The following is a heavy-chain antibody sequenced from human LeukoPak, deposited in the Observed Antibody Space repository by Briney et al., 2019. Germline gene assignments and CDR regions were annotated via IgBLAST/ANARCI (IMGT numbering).Heavy chain of an antibody. CDR1: GYSFTSYW. J-gene: IGHJ4*02. CDR3: ARGLTTYYYGSGSYYNGYFDY. V-gene: IGHV5-51*01. CDR2: IYPGDSDT. D-gene: IGHD3-10*01. Sequence: GESLQISCKGSGYSFTSYWIGWVRQLRGKGLEWMGFIYPGDSDTRYSPSFQGQVTISADKSISTAYLQWGSLKASDTAMYYCARGLTTYYYGSGSYYNGYFDYWGQGTLVTVSS.